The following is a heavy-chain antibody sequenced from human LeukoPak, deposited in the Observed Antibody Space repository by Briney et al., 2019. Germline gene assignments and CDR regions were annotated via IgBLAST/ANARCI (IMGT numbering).Heavy chain of an antibody. J-gene: IGHJ5*02. CDR1: GFTFNSYA. V-gene: IGHV3-23*01. D-gene: IGHD6-6*01. CDR2: ISGSGATT. CDR3: AKGVFEYSCSSVWFDT. Sequence: SGGSLRLSCAASGFTFNSYAMSWVRQAPGKGLEWVSGISGSGATTSYADSVKGRFTMSKDNSKKTLHLRMNSLRAEDTAVYYCAKGVFEYSCSSVWFDTWGQGTLVTVSS.